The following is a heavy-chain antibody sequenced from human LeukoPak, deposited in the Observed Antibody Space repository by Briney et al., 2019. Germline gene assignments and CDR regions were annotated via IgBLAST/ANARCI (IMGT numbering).Heavy chain of an antibody. V-gene: IGHV1-2*02. D-gene: IGHD6-13*01. CDR3: AREPGIAAAAHGYYYMDV. Sequence: GASVKVSCEASGYTFTGYYMHWVRQAPGQGLEWMGWINPNSGGTNYAQKFQGRVTMTRDTSISTAYMELSRLRSDDTAVYYCAREPGIAAAAHGYYYMDVWGKGTTVTVSS. CDR1: GYTFTGYY. CDR2: INPNSGGT. J-gene: IGHJ6*03.